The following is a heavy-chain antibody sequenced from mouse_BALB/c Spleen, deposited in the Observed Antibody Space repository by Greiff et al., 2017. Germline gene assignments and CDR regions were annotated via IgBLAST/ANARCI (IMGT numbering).Heavy chain of an antibody. J-gene: IGHJ4*01. CDR1: GFTFSSYA. Sequence: EVQGVESGGGLVKPGGSLKLSCAASGFTFSSYAMSWVRQTPEKRLEWVASISSGGSTYYTDSVKGRFTISRDNARNILYLQMSSLRSEDTAMYYCARGEDAMDYWGQGTSVTVSS. V-gene: IGHV5-6-5*01. CDR3: ARGEDAMDY. CDR2: ISSGGST.